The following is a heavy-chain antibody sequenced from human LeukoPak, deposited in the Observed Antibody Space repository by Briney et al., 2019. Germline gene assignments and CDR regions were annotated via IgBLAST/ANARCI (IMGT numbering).Heavy chain of an antibody. Sequence: KTGGSLRLSCAASGFTFSNYAMSWVRQAPGKGLEWVSAVSGSGGSTYYADSVKGRFTISRDNSKSMLSLQMSSLRAEDTAIYYCAREGGVVVPAANDAFDIWGQGTMVTVSS. CDR2: VSGSGGST. CDR3: AREGGVVVPAANDAFDI. J-gene: IGHJ3*02. D-gene: IGHD2-2*01. CDR1: GFTFSNYA. V-gene: IGHV3-23*01.